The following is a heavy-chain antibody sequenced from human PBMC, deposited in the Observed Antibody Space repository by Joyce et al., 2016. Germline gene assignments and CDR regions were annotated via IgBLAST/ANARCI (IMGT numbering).Heavy chain of an antibody. D-gene: IGHD2-21*01. J-gene: IGHJ3*01. CDR1: GGSFSDYY. CDR2: INHSGST. CDR3: ARGLVVVFAIDAFDL. V-gene: IGHV4-34*02. Sequence: QAQLQQWGAGLLKPSETLSLTCAVFGGSFSDYYWNWFRQPPGKGLEWIGEINHSGSTNYNPSLKSRVTMSVDTSKNQFSLKLNSVTAADTAMYYCARGLVVVFAIDAFDLWGQGTMVTVSS.